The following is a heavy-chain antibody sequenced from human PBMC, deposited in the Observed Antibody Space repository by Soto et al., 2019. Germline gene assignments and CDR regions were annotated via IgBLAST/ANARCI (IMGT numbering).Heavy chain of an antibody. D-gene: IGHD6-13*01. CDR3: ARHPERIAQIGWFDP. Sequence: ASVKVSCKASGYTFTSYDINWVRQATGQGLEWMGWMNPNSGNTGYAQKFQGRVTMTRNTSISTAYMELNSLRAEDTAVYYCARHPERIAQIGWFDPWGQGTLVTVSS. V-gene: IGHV1-8*01. CDR1: GYTFTSYD. J-gene: IGHJ5*02. CDR2: MNPNSGNT.